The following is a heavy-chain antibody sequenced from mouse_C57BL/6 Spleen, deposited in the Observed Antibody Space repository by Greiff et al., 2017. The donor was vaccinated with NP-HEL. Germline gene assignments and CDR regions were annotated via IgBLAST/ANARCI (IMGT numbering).Heavy chain of an antibody. V-gene: IGHV1-50*01. CDR1: GYTFTSYW. CDR3: ASRYGSSRFDY. Sequence: QVQLQQPGAELVKPGASVKLSCKASGYTFTSYWMQWVKQRPGQGLEWIGEIDPSDSYTNYNQKFKGKATLTVDTSSSTAYMQVSSLTAEGSAVYYCASRYGSSRFDYWGQGTTLTVSS. J-gene: IGHJ2*01. D-gene: IGHD1-1*01. CDR2: IDPSDSYT.